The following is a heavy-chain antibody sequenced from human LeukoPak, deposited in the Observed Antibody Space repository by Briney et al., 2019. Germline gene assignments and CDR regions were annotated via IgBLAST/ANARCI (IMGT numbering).Heavy chain of an antibody. J-gene: IGHJ6*02. CDR3: ARRRYSLLGGSDGMDV. CDR1: GGSISSSSHY. D-gene: IGHD3-10*01. CDR2: IYYSGST. V-gene: IGHV4-39*01. Sequence: PSETLSLTCTVSGGSISSSSHYWGWIRQPPGKGLEWIGSIYYSGSTYYNPSLKSRVTISVDTSKNQFSLKLSSVTAADTAVYYCARRRYSLLGGSDGMDVWGQGTTVTVSS.